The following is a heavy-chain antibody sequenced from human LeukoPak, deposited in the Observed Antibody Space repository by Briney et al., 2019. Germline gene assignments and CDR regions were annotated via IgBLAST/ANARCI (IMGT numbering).Heavy chain of an antibody. J-gene: IGHJ4*02. CDR3: ARYCNGVTCYSGYDY. CDR2: ISTNGGGT. D-gene: IGHD2-15*01. Sequence: RSEGSLRLSCAASGFTFSSYAMHWVRQTTGKGLEYVSAISTNGGGTYYANSVKGRFTISRDNSKNTLYLQMGSLRAEDMAVYFCARYCNGVTCYSGYDYWGQGTLVTVSS. V-gene: IGHV3-64*01. CDR1: GFTFSSYA.